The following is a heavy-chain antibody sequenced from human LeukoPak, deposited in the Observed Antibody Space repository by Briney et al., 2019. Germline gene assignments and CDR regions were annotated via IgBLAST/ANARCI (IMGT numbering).Heavy chain of an antibody. J-gene: IGHJ6*02. CDR2: IKQDGSEK. D-gene: IGHD3-3*01. V-gene: IGHV3-7*01. CDR3: ARASFYDFWSGYYYGMDV. Sequence: RGSLRLSCAASGFTFSSYWMSWVRQAPGKGLEWVANIKQDGSEKYYVDSVKGRFTISRDNAKNSLYLQMNSLRAEDTAVYYCARASFYDFWSGYYYGMDVWGQGTTVTVSS. CDR1: GFTFSSYW.